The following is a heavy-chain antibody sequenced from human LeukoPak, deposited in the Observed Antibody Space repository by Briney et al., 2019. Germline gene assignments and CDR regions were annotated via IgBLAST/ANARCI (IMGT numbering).Heavy chain of an antibody. CDR2: TSGSGGST. V-gene: IGHV3-23*01. D-gene: IGHD3-10*01. CDR1: GFTFSSYA. CDR3: AYYYGSGSYFQYYYYYYGMDV. J-gene: IGHJ6*02. Sequence: GGSLRLSCVASGFTFSSYAMSWVRQAPGKGLEWVSSTSGSGGSTYYADSVKGRFTISRDNSKNTLYLQMNSLRAEDTAVYYCAYYYGSGSYFQYYYYYYGMDVWGQGTTVTVSS.